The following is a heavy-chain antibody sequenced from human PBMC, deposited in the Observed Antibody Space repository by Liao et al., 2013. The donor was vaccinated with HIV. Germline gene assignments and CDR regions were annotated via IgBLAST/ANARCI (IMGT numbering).Heavy chain of an antibody. Sequence: QLQLQESGPGLVKPSETLSLTCTVSGGSISSSRYFWGWIRQPPGKGLEWIGSIFYSGSTYYNPSLKSRVTISVDTSKNQFSLKLSSVTAADTAVYYCARVPPLNYDFWRGAFDIWGQGTMVTVSS. CDR1: GGSISSSRYF. CDR3: ARVPPLNYDFWRGAFDI. J-gene: IGHJ3*02. CDR2: IFYSGST. V-gene: IGHV4-39*07. D-gene: IGHD3-3*01.